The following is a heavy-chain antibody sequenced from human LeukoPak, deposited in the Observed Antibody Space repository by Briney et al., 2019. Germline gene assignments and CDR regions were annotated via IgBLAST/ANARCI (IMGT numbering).Heavy chain of an antibody. J-gene: IGHJ4*02. Sequence: PGGSLRLSCAASGFTFSSYALSWVRQAPGKGLEWVSTIRAGGDITNYADSVKGRFTISRDNSKSTLYLQMNSLRAEDTAVYYCARGKQQYDYWGQGTLVTVSS. CDR3: ARGKQQYDY. CDR1: GFTFSSYA. CDR2: IRAGGDIT. D-gene: IGHD6-13*01. V-gene: IGHV3-23*01.